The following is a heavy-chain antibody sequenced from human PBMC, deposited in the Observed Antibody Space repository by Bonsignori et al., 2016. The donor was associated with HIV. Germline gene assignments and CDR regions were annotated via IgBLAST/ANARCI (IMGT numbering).Heavy chain of an antibody. J-gene: IGHJ4*02. V-gene: IGHV3-9*01. CDR2: ISWNSGSI. Sequence: WIRQPPGKGLEWVSGISWNSGSIGYADSVKGRFTISRDNAKNSLYLQMNSLRAEDTALYYCAKDITSDSSSPFDYWGQGTLVTVSS. D-gene: IGHD6-6*01. CDR3: AKDITSDSSSPFDY.